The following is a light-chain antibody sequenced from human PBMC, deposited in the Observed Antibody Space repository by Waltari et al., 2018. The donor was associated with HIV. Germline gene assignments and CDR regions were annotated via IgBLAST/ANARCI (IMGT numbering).Light chain of an antibody. CDR3: AAWDDTLSVL. CDR2: RNN. CDR1: SSNIGSKY. V-gene: IGLV1-47*01. Sequence: QSVLTQPPSASGTPGPRVTISCSGSSSNIGSKYVYWYQKLPGSAPKLLIYRNNQRPSGVPDRFSGSKSGTSASLAISGLRSEDEADYYCAAWDDTLSVLFGGGTKLTVL. J-gene: IGLJ2*01.